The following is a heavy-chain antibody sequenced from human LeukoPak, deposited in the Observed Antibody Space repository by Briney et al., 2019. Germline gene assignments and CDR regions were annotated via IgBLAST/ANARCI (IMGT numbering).Heavy chain of an antibody. CDR3: ASHHPLGYFDY. D-gene: IGHD3-16*01. CDR1: GFTFSSYS. Sequence: PGGSLRLSCAASGFTFSSYSMNWVRQAPGKGLEWVSSISSSSSYIYYADSVKGRFTISRDNAKNSLYLQMNSLRAEDTAVYYCASHHPLGYFDYWGQGTLVTVSS. J-gene: IGHJ4*02. CDR2: ISSSSSYI. V-gene: IGHV3-21*01.